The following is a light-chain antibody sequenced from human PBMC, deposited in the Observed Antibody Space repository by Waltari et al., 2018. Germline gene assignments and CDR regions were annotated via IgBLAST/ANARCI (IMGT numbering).Light chain of an antibody. Sequence: QSVVTQPPSASAPPGQRVTMSCSGSNSNIGKNTVIWYQQLPGPAPKLLVFRNDPRPSGVPARFSASRSGTSASLAISGLQFDDEADYYCATWDDSLNGWVFGGGTRLTVL. CDR3: ATWDDSLNGWV. V-gene: IGLV1-44*01. J-gene: IGLJ3*02. CDR1: NSNIGKNT. CDR2: RND.